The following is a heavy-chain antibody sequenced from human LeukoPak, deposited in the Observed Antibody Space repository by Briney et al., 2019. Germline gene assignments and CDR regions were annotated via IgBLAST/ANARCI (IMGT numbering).Heavy chain of an antibody. J-gene: IGHJ5*01. CDR3: AKGLGGLASAPDS. D-gene: IGHD6-6*01. CDR2: IFGDGVTT. CDR1: GFTFSNFG. Sequence: GGSLRPSCAASGFTFSNFGMSWVRQAPGKGLEWVSAIFGDGVTTSYADSVKGRFIISRDNSQNRLFLQVNSLRVEDMAVYYCAKGLGGLASAPDSWGQGTLVTVSS. V-gene: IGHV3-23*01.